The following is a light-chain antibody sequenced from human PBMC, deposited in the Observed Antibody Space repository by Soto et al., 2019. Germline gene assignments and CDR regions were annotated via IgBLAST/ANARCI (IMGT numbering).Light chain of an antibody. CDR1: QSISSY. V-gene: IGKV1-39*01. CDR2: AAS. J-gene: IGKJ1*01. Sequence: DIQMTQSQSSLSASVGDRVTITCRASQSISSYLNWYQQKPGKGPKVLIYAASSLQSGVPSRFSGSVSGTDFTLTISSLQPEAFATYYCQQSYSTPRTFGQGTKVEIK. CDR3: QQSYSTPRT.